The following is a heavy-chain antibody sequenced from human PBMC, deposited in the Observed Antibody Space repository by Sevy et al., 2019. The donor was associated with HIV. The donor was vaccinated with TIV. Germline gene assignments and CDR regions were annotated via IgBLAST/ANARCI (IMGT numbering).Heavy chain of an antibody. Sequence: SETLSLTCSVSGGSISSGNYYWHWIRQPPGKGLEWIGYISYTGNTYYNPSLKSPVTISVDTSNNQFSLSLTSVTAADTAVYYCASEATEYTSSSVWFDPWGQGTLVTVSS. D-gene: IGHD6-6*01. CDR2: ISYTGNT. J-gene: IGHJ5*02. CDR1: GGSISSGNYY. V-gene: IGHV4-30-4*01. CDR3: ASEATEYTSSSVWFDP.